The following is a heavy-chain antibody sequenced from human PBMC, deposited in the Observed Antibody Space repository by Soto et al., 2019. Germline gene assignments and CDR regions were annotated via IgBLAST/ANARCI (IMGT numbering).Heavy chain of an antibody. Sequence: EVQLVVSGGGLVRPGGSLRLSCVASGLNLSSTVMTWVRQAPGKGLEWVSSISGGSRTFYADSVKGRFTISRDNSKNTVDLQMNRLGGEDTAEYYCVPHGMSVRGGVLSFDYRGQGTLVTVSS. CDR1: GLNLSSTV. J-gene: IGHJ4*02. D-gene: IGHD3-10*01. CDR3: VPHGMSVRGGVLSFDY. V-gene: IGHV3-23*04. CDR2: ISGGSRT.